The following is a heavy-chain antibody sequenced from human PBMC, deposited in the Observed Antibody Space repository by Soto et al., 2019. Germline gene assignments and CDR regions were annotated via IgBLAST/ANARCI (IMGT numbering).Heavy chain of an antibody. CDR1: GFTFSSYG. Sequence: QVQLVESGGGVVQPGTSLRLSCAASGFTFSSYGMHWVRQAPGKGLEWVAVMSYDGSKKYYADSVKGRFTISRDNSKNTLYLQMNSLRAEDTAVYYCTKGFREQWLVRSGIDYWGQGTLVTVSS. V-gene: IGHV3-30*18. CDR3: TKGFREQWLVRSGIDY. D-gene: IGHD6-19*01. CDR2: MSYDGSKK. J-gene: IGHJ4*02.